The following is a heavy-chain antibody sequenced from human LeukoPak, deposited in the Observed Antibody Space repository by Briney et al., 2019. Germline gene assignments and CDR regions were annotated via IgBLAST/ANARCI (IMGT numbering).Heavy chain of an antibody. V-gene: IGHV1-18*01. CDR2: ISAYNGNT. D-gene: IGHD3-10*01. J-gene: IGHJ4*02. Sequence: ASVKVSCKASGYTFTSYGISWVRQAPGQGLEWMGWISAYNGNTNYAQKLQGRVTITTDTSTSTAYMELRSLRSDDTAVYYCARDLGTMYYYGSGSYRDFDYWGQGTLVTVSS. CDR1: GYTFTSYG. CDR3: ARDLGTMYYYGSGSYRDFDY.